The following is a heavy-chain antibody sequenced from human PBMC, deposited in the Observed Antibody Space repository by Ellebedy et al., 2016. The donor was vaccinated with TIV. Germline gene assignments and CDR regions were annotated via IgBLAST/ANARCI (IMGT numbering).Heavy chain of an antibody. Sequence: ASVKVSCXASGYTFTSYYMHWVRQAPGQGLEWMGIINPSGGSTSYAQKFQGRVTMTRDTSTSTVYMELSSLRSEDTAVYYCARQRDSSSSGVINWFDPWGQGTLVTASS. J-gene: IGHJ5*02. CDR3: ARQRDSSSSGVINWFDP. D-gene: IGHD6-6*01. V-gene: IGHV1-46*01. CDR2: INPSGGST. CDR1: GYTFTSYY.